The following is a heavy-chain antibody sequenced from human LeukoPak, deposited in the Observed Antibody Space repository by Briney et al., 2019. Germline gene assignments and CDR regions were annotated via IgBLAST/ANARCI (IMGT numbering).Heavy chain of an antibody. J-gene: IGHJ4*02. Sequence: GASVKVSCKASGYTFPTYTITWVRQPPGQGLEWMGWIRVYNGNTNYAQKLQGRVSMPTDTSTSTAYMELRSLISDDTAFYYCARVRYGSGTYHESPSFDYWGQGTLVTVSS. D-gene: IGHD3-10*01. V-gene: IGHV1-18*04. CDR1: GYTFPTYT. CDR2: IRVYNGNT. CDR3: ARVRYGSGTYHESPSFDY.